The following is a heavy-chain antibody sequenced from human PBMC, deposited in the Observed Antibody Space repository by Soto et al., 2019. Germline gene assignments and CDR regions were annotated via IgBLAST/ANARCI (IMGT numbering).Heavy chain of an antibody. V-gene: IGHV1-18*04. CDR1: GYTFTSYG. D-gene: IGHD1-26*01. Sequence: ASVKISCKASGYTFTSYGISWVRQAPGQGLEWMGWISAYNGNTNYAQKLQGRVTMTTDTSTSTAYMELRSLRSDDTAVYYCARSMWERAQGWFDPWGQGTLVTVSS. CDR3: ARSMWERAQGWFDP. J-gene: IGHJ5*02. CDR2: ISAYNGNT.